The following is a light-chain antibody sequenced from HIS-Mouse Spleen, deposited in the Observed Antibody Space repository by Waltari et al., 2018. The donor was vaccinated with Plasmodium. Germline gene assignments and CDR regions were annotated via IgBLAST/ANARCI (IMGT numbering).Light chain of an antibody. CDR1: QSISSY. V-gene: IGKV1-39*01. CDR2: AAS. Sequence: DIQMTQSPSSLSASVGDRVTITCRASQSISSYLNWYQQKPGKAPKPLIYAASSLQSGVPSRFSGSGSGTDFTLTISRLQPEDFATYYCQQSYSTPPTFGGGTKVEIK. J-gene: IGKJ4*01. CDR3: QQSYSTPPT.